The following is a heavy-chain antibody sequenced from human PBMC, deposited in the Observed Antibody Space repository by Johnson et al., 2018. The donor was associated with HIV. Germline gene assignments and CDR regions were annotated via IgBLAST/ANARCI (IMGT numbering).Heavy chain of an antibody. CDR2: ISYDGSNK. CDR1: GFTFSSYA. J-gene: IGHJ3*02. Sequence: QVQLVESGGGVVQPGMSLRLSCAASGFTFSSYAMHWVRQAPGKGLEWVAVISYDGSNKYYADSVKGRFTISRDNSKNTLYLQMNSLRAEDTAVYYCARGGIRGYSYGPGAFDIWGQGTMVTVSS. CDR3: ARGGIRGYSYGPGAFDI. D-gene: IGHD5-18*01. V-gene: IGHV3-30*14.